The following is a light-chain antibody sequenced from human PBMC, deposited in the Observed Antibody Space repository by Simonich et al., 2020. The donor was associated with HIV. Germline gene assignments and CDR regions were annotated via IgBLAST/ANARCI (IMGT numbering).Light chain of an antibody. J-gene: IGLJ3*02. CDR1: SSDVGHYNF. CDR2: DVD. Sequence: QSALTQPASVSGSPGQSIAISCTGTSSDVGHYNFVSWYQHHPGKAPKLMIYDVDKRPSGVSNRFSGSKSGNTASLTISGLQAEDEADYYCCSYAGSSTYWVFGGGTKLTVL. CDR3: CSYAGSSTYWV. V-gene: IGLV2-23*02.